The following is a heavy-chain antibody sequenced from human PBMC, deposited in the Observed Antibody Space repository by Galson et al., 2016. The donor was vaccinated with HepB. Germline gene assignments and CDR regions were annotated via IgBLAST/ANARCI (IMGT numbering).Heavy chain of an antibody. CDR3: ARGGGYSSGWYSF. J-gene: IGHJ4*02. Sequence: SLRLSCAASGFTFSTNSMNRVRQAPGKGLEWVSSISSGSAYKYYADSVKGRFTISRDNAKNSLYLQMNSLRVEDTAVYYCARGGGYSSGWYSFWGRGTLVTVSS. CDR2: ISSGSAYK. V-gene: IGHV3-21*01. CDR1: GFTFSTNS. D-gene: IGHD6-13*01.